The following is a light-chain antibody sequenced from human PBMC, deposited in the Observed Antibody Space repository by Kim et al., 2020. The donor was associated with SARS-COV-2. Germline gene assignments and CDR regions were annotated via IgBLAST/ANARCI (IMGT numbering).Light chain of an antibody. CDR3: QQCGNSPLYS. V-gene: IGKV3-20*01. CDR1: QSIISNY. CDR2: GES. Sequence: SQGGRVTRACRTSQSIISNYLAWYQKKPGQVPRLLRAGESNRANGSPDRFSGSGSGTDFTLSIGRLEPEDFAVYYCQQCGNSPLYSFGQGTKLEI. J-gene: IGKJ2*03.